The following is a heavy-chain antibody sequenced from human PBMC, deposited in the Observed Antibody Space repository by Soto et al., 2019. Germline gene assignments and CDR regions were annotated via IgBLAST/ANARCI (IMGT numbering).Heavy chain of an antibody. CDR1: GFTFTSYA. Sequence: PGGSMRLSCAASGFTFTSYAMTWVRQGPGKGLEWVSSIGIRTGDLLYADSVKGRFTISRDNSINTLYLQMNSLRTEGTAIYYCAKRSPSGTYYFDYWGQGTLVTVSS. J-gene: IGHJ4*02. CDR3: AKRSPSGTYYFDY. V-gene: IGHV3-23*01. CDR2: IGIRTGDL. D-gene: IGHD1-26*01.